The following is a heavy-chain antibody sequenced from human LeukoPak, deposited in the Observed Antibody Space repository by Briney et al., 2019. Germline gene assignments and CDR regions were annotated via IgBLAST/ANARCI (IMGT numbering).Heavy chain of an antibody. CDR3: ARDCSGGSCYGAFDI. Sequence: SETLSLTCTVSGASIRSGDYYWSWIRQPPGKGLEWIGYIYDSGSTYYNPSLKSRITIPVDTSENRFSLKLSSVTATDTAVYYCARDCSGGSCYGAFDIWGQGTMVTVSS. CDR2: IYDSGST. D-gene: IGHD2-15*01. CDR1: GASIRSGDYY. V-gene: IGHV4-30-4*01. J-gene: IGHJ3*02.